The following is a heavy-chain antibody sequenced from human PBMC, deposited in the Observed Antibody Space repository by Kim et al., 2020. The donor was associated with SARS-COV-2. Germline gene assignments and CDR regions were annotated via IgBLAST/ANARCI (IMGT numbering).Heavy chain of an antibody. Sequence: ASVKVSCKASGYTFTDYAMNWVRQAPGQGLEWMGWVNTETGNPTYAQGFTGRFVFSLDTSVSTAYLQISSLKAEDTAVYYCTREGEDIARHWGQGTLVTVSS. CDR2: VNTETGNP. V-gene: IGHV7-4-1*02. CDR3: TREGEDIARH. D-gene: IGHD2-15*01. CDR1: GYTFTDYA. J-gene: IGHJ1*01.